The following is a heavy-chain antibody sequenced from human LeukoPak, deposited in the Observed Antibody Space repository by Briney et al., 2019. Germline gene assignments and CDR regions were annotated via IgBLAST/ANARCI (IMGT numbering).Heavy chain of an antibody. Sequence: GGSLRLSCAASGFLFSNSWMHWVRQVPGKGLVWVARIYNDGSTTNYADSVKCRFTISRDNAANTLLLEMSSLRAEDTAVYYCAREKDDHGDPGPLDAWGQGDLVTVSS. V-gene: IGHV3-74*01. CDR2: IYNDGSTT. D-gene: IGHD4-17*01. CDR3: AREKDDHGDPGPLDA. J-gene: IGHJ5*02. CDR1: GFLFSNSW.